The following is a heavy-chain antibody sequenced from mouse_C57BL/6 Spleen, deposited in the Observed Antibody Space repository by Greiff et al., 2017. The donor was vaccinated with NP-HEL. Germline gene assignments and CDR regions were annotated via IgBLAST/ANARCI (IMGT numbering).Heavy chain of an antibody. J-gene: IGHJ2*01. Sequence: EVQLQQSGPELVKPGASVKISCKASGYTFTDYYMNWVKQSHGKSLEWIGDINPNNGGTSYNQKFKGKATLTVDKSSSTAYMELRSLTSEDSAVYYCARSWQTYFDYWGQGTTLTVSS. V-gene: IGHV1-26*01. CDR2: INPNNGGT. D-gene: IGHD6-1*01. CDR1: GYTFTDYY. CDR3: ARSWQTYFDY.